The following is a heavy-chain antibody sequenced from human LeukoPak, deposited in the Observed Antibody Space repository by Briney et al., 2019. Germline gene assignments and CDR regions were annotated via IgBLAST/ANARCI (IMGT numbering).Heavy chain of an antibody. CDR1: GFTFSDYY. CDR2: ISSSGSTI. Sequence: GGSLRLSCAAPGFTFSDYYMSWIRQAPGKGLEWVSYISSSGSTIYYADSVKGRFTFSRDNAKNSLYLQMNSLRAEDTAVYYCARDLAVTRIYYYYYMDVWGKGTTVTVSS. V-gene: IGHV3-11*01. J-gene: IGHJ6*03. D-gene: IGHD4-17*01. CDR3: ARDLAVTRIYYYYYMDV.